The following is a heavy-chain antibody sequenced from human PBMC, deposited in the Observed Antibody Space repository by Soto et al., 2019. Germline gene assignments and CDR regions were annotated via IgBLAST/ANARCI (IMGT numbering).Heavy chain of an antibody. CDR3: ARAPPLRGRDGYNLVY. CDR2: IIPIFGTA. Sequence: LVQSGAEVKKPGSSVKVSCKASGGTFSSYAISWVRQAXGXGXXXMGGIIPIFGTANYAQKFQGRVTITADESTSTAYMELSSLRSEDTAVYYCARAPPLRGRDGYNLVYWGQGTLVTVSS. V-gene: IGHV1-69*01. D-gene: IGHD5-12*01. J-gene: IGHJ4*02. CDR1: GGTFSSYA.